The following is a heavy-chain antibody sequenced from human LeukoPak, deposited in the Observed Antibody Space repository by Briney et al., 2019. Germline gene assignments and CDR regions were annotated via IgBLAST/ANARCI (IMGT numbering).Heavy chain of an antibody. V-gene: IGHV3-9*01. Sequence: GGSLRLSCAASGFTFDDYAMHWVRQAPGKGLEWVSGISWNSGSIGYADSVEGRFTISRDNAKNSLYLQMNSLRAEDTALYYCAKDGNDDFWSGYRDYWGQGTLVTVSS. CDR1: GFTFDDYA. D-gene: IGHD3-3*01. CDR3: AKDGNDDFWSGYRDY. J-gene: IGHJ4*02. CDR2: ISWNSGSI.